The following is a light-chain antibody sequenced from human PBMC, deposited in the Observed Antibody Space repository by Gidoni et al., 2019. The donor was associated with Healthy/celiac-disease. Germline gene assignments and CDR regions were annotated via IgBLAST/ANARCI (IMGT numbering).Light chain of an antibody. Sequence: AIQMTQSPSSLSASVGDRVTITCRASQGIRNDLGWYQQKPGKAPKLLIYAASSLQSGVPSRVSGSGSGTDFTLTISSLQPEDFATYYCLQDYNYPRTFGQXTKVEIK. CDR2: AAS. CDR1: QGIRND. J-gene: IGKJ1*01. V-gene: IGKV1-6*01. CDR3: LQDYNYPRT.